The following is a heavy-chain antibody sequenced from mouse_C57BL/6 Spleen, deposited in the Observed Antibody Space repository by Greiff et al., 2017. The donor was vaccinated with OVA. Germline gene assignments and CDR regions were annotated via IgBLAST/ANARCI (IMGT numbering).Heavy chain of an antibody. J-gene: IGHJ3*01. CDR3: ARYVDREQLRPWFAY. CDR1: GFTFTDYY. D-gene: IGHD3-2*02. Sequence: EVQLVESGGGLVQPGGSLSLSCAASGFTFTDYYMSWVRQPPGKALEWLGFIRNKANGYTTEYSASVKGRFTISRDNSQSILYLQMNALRAEDSATFYCARYVDREQLRPWFAYWGQGTLVTVSA. V-gene: IGHV7-3*01. CDR2: IRNKANGYTT.